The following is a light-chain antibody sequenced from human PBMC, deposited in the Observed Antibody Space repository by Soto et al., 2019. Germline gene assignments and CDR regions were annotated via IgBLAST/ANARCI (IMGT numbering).Light chain of an antibody. Sequence: EIVMTQSPATLSVSPWERATLSCRASQTVSSNLAWYQQKPGQAPRLLIYGASSRATGIPDRVSGSGSGTDFTLTISSLQSEDFAVYYCQEYNTWPWTFGQGTKVDIK. CDR3: QEYNTWPWT. V-gene: IGKV3D-15*01. J-gene: IGKJ1*01. CDR2: GAS. CDR1: QTVSSN.